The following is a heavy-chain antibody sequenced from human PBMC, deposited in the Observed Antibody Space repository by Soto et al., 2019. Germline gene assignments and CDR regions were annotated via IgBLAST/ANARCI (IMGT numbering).Heavy chain of an antibody. D-gene: IGHD4-17*01. Sequence: EVQLVESGGGLVQPGESLRLSCAASGFTVSSTHMNWVRQAPGKGLEWVSVLQSGGTAYAADSVKGRFTSTRENSKNTLYLQMYGLRTEDTAEYYCARTTGTTLYGMDVWGQGTTVTVSS. CDR1: GFTVSSTH. J-gene: IGHJ6*02. CDR3: ARTTGTTLYGMDV. V-gene: IGHV3-66*01. CDR2: LQSGGTA.